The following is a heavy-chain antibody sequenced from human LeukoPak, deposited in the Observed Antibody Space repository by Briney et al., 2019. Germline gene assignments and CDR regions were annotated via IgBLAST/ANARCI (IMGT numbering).Heavy chain of an antibody. V-gene: IGHV4-4*07. CDR3: VADILTGDWRDY. D-gene: IGHD3-9*01. J-gene: IGHJ4*02. CDR1: GGSISSYY. Sequence: SETLSLTCTVSGGSISSYYWSWIRQPAGKGLEWIGRIYTSGSTNYNPSLKSRVTMSVDTSENQFSLKLSSVTAADTAVYYCVADILTGDWRDYWGQGTLVTVSS. CDR2: IYTSGST.